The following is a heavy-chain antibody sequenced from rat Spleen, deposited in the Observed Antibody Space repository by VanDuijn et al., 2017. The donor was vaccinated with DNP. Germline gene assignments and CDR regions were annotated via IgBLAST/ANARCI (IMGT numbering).Heavy chain of an antibody. D-gene: IGHD1-12*03. CDR1: GYSITSHY. CDR2: ISYSGTT. J-gene: IGHJ1*01. CDR3: ARGNDDYYPNWYFDF. Sequence: EVQLRESGPGLVKPSQSLSLTCSVTGYSITSHYWGWIRKFPGNKMVYIGHISYSGTTNYNPSLKSRISITRDTSKNQFFLQVNSVTTEDTATYYCARGNDDYYPNWYFDFWGPGTMVTVSS. V-gene: IGHV3-1*01.